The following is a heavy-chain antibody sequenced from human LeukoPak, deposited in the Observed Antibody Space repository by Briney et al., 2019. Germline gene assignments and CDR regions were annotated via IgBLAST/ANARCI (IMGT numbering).Heavy chain of an antibody. D-gene: IGHD1-14*01. CDR2: INSDGSGP. CDR1: GFTFSNYW. V-gene: IGHV3-74*01. CDR3: ARDVYGLGDY. J-gene: IGHJ4*02. Sequence: GGSLRLSCVASGFTFSNYWMHWVRQAPEKGLMWVSKINSDGSGPDYADSVKGRFTISRDNAKNTLYVQMNSLRAEDTAVYYCARDVYGLGDYWGQGTLVTVSS.